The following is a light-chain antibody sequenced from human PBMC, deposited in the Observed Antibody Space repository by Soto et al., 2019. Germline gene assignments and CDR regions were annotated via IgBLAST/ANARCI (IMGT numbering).Light chain of an antibody. CDR2: DAS. J-gene: IGKJ2*01. V-gene: IGKV1-33*01. CDR3: QQFYYLPYT. CDR1: QDISNY. Sequence: DIQMTQSPSSLSASVGDRVTITCQASQDISNYLNWYQQKPGKAPKLLIYDASNLQTGVPSRFSGSGSGTDFTFTISSLLPEDIATYYCQQFYYLPYTFGQGTKLDI.